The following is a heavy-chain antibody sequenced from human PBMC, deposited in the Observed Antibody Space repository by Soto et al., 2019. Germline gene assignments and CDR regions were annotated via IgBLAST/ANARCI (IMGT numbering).Heavy chain of an antibody. J-gene: IGHJ6*02. D-gene: IGHD2-15*01. V-gene: IGHV5-51*01. Sequence: GESLKISCKGSGYSFTRYLLGLVRQMPGQGLEWMGIIYPRDSDTRYSPSFQGQDTISADKPISTAYLQWSSLKASDTAMYYCGRLGGDCSGGSCSPRGDYYYYGMDVWGQGTPVTVSS. CDR3: GRLGGDCSGGSCSPRGDYYYYGMDV. CDR2: IYPRDSDT. CDR1: GYSFTRYL.